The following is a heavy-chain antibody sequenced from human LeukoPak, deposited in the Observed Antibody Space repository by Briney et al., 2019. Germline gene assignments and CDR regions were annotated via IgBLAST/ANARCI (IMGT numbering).Heavy chain of an antibody. CDR3: ARDRRYCSSTSCYGHYYYYGMDV. J-gene: IGHJ6*02. V-gene: IGHV3-48*02. CDR1: GFIFSNFN. Sequence: QPGGSLRLSGAASGFIFSNFNMNWVRQAPGKGLEWVSYINTAGTDIYYADSVKGRFTISRDNAKNSLYLQMNSLRDEDTAVYYCARDRRYCSSTSCYGHYYYYGMDVWGQGTTVTVSS. D-gene: IGHD2-2*01. CDR2: INTAGTDI.